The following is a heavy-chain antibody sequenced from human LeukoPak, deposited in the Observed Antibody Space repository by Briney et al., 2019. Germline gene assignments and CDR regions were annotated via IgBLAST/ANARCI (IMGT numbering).Heavy chain of an antibody. CDR1: GFTFDDYA. J-gene: IGHJ4*02. D-gene: IGHD1-1*01. V-gene: IGHV3-9*03. CDR2: ISWNSGSI. Sequence: PGRSLRLSCPPLGFTFDDYAMHWVRQAPGKGLEWVSSISWNSGSIGYADSVKGLFTISRDNAKDSLYLQMTSLRAEDMAFYYCAKDIEATGNLYFDYWGQGTLVTVSS. CDR3: AKDIEATGNLYFDY.